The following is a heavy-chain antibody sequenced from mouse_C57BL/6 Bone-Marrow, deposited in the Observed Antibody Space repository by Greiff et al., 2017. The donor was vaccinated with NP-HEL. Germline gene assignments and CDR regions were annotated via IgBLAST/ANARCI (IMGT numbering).Heavy chain of an antibody. CDR1: GFTFSDYY. D-gene: IGHD4-1*01. Sequence: EVKVEESGGGLVQPGGSLKLSCAASGFTFSDYYMYWVRQTPEKRLEWVAYIRNGGGSTYYPATVTGRFTISRDNAKNTLYLKMRLLKSEDTALYYCSRHGTGSGFCFYYWGQGTTLTVSS. CDR3: SRHGTGSGFCFYY. CDR2: IRNGGGST. V-gene: IGHV5-12*01. J-gene: IGHJ2*01.